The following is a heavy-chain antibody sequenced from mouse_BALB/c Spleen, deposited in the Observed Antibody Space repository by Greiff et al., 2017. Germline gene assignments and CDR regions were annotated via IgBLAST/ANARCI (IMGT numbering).Heavy chain of an antibody. CDR2: IYPGDGDT. CDR3: ARTGYDAMDY. CDR1: GYAFSSYW. V-gene: IGHV1-80*01. Sequence: QVQLQQSGAELVRPGSSVKISCKASGYAFSSYWMNWVKQRPGQGLEWIGQIYPGDGDTNYNGKFKGKATLTADKSSSTAYMQLSSLTSEDSAVYFGARTGYDAMDYWGQGTSVTVSS. J-gene: IGHJ4*01.